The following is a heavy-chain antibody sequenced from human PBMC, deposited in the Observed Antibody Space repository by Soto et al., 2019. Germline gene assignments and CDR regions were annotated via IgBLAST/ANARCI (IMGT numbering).Heavy chain of an antibody. CDR2: IYYSGST. D-gene: IGHD6-13*01. V-gene: IGHV4-31*03. J-gene: IGHJ4*02. CDR3: ARDRGGYSISGRTDLDY. Sequence: QVQLQESGPGLVKPSQTLSLTCTVSGGSISSGGYYWSWIRQHPGQGLEWIGYIYYSGSTYYNTSLKRRVTTAVDTSKNQFSLKLSSVTAADTAVYYCARDRGGYSISGRTDLDYRGQGPLVTVSS. CDR1: GGSISSGGYY.